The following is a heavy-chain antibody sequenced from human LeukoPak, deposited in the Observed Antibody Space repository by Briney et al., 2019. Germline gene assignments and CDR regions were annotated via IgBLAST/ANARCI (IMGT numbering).Heavy chain of an antibody. Sequence: SQTLSLTCTVSGGSISSGDYYWSWIRHPPGKGLEWIGYIYYSGSTYYNPSLKSRVTISVDTSKNQFSLKLSSVTAADTAVYYCARTIFGVVIKSWFDPWGQGTLVTVSS. CDR3: ARTIFGVVIKSWFDP. CDR1: GGSISSGDYY. D-gene: IGHD3-3*01. V-gene: IGHV4-30-4*08. CDR2: IYYSGST. J-gene: IGHJ5*02.